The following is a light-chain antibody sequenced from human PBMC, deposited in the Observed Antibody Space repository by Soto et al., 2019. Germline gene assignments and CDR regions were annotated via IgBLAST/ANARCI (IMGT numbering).Light chain of an antibody. Sequence: EIVLTQSPGTLSLSPGERATLFCSSSQSVSSTYLAWYQRKPGQAPRLLIYGASSRATGIPDRFSGSGSGTDFTLTITRLEPEDSAVYFCQQYTGPPTTFGQGTRLEI. J-gene: IGKJ5*01. CDR2: GAS. CDR3: QQYTGPPTT. CDR1: QSVSSTY. V-gene: IGKV3-20*01.